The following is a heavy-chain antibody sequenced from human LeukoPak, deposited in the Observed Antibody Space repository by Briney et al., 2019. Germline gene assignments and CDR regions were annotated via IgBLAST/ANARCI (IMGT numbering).Heavy chain of an antibody. J-gene: IGHJ4*02. CDR3: ATLYYDFWSGYFNYFDY. CDR2: ISGSGGST. CDR1: GHTFTGYY. Sequence: SCKASGHTFTGYYMHWVRQAPGKGLEWVSAISGSGGSTYYADSVKGRFTISRDNSKNTLYLQMNSLRAEDMAVYYCATLYYDFWSGYFNYFDYWGQGTLVTVSS. D-gene: IGHD3-3*01. V-gene: IGHV3-23*01.